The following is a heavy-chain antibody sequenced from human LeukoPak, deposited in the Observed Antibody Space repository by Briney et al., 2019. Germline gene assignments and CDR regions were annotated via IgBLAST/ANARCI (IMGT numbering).Heavy chain of an antibody. Sequence: PSETLSLTCTVSGGSNSSHYWSWVRQAPGKGLEWVSAISGSGGSTYYADSVKGRFTISRDNSKNTLYLQMNSLRAEDTAVYYCAKDREEMATIGYYFDYWGQGTLVTVSS. CDR3: AKDREEMATIGYYFDY. CDR2: ISGSGGST. CDR1: GGSNSSHY. V-gene: IGHV3-23*01. J-gene: IGHJ4*02. D-gene: IGHD5-24*01.